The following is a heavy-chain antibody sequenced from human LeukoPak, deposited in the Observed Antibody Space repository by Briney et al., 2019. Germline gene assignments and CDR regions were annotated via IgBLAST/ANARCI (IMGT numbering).Heavy chain of an antibody. CDR3: ARTSGEVGYNPQGYYSYMDV. D-gene: IGHD5-24*01. V-gene: IGHV4-59*01. J-gene: IGHJ6*03. CDR2: IYYSGRT. CDR1: GGFISSYY. Sequence: SQTLSLTCTVSGGFISSYYSSSVRQPPGKGLEWIGYIYYSGRTIYNPSLKTRVTISVDTSKNQFSLKLSSVTAADTAVSYCARTSGEVGYNPQGYYSYMDVWAKGPAVTVSS.